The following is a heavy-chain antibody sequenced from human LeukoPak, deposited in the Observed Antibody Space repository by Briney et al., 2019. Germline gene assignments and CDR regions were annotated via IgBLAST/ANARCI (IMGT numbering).Heavy chain of an antibody. J-gene: IGHJ4*02. CDR3: AKPRHSSGWYCY. D-gene: IGHD6-19*01. V-gene: IGHV3-23*01. CDR1: GFTFSSYW. CDR2: ISGSGGST. Sequence: GGSLRLSCAASGFTFSSYWMNWARQAPGKGLEWVSAISGSGGSTYYADSVKGRFTISRDNSKNTLYLQMNSLRAEDTAVYYCAKPRHSSGWYCYWGQGTLVTVSS.